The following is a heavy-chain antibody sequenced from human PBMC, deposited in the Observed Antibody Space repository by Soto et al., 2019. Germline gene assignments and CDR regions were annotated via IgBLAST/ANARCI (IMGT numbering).Heavy chain of an antibody. CDR3: ARGLHSLFDY. CDR1: GFTFSSYG. V-gene: IGHV3-33*01. J-gene: IGHJ4*02. CDR2: IWYDGNKK. Sequence: QVQLVESGGGVVQPGGSLRLSCVASGFTFSSYGMHWVRQAPGKGLEWVAVIWYDGNKKYYADSVKGRFTISRDNSKNTLYVQMTSLRAEDTAVYYCARGLHSLFDYRGQGALVNVSS. D-gene: IGHD2-21*01.